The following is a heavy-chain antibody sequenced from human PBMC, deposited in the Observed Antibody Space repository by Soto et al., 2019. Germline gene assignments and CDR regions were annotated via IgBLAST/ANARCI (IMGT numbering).Heavy chain of an antibody. CDR3: ARPTSLSGNPFDH. CDR2: ITSDGSAP. J-gene: IGHJ4*02. V-gene: IGHV3-74*01. Sequence: LRLSCVGSGFSFSNNWMHWVRQAPGKGLEWVSRITSDGSAPIYADSVKGRFTISRDNAKNTLYLQMNSLRAEDTAVYYCARPTSLSGNPFDHWGQGTLVTVSS. CDR1: GFSFSNNW. D-gene: IGHD2-15*01.